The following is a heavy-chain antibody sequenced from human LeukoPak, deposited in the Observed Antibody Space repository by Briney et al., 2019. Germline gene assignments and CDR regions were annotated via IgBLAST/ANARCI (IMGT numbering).Heavy chain of an antibody. D-gene: IGHD6-13*01. Sequence: GGSLRLSCAASGFIFSNYALMWVRQAPGKGLEWVSSITGRGHEIFYADSVKGRFTLSRDNSKNMLYLQMYSLGAEDTAIYYCANGPAAGLVYWFEPWGQGTLVTVSS. V-gene: IGHV3-23*01. CDR2: ITGRGHEI. CDR1: GFIFSNYA. J-gene: IGHJ5*02. CDR3: ANGPAAGLVYWFEP.